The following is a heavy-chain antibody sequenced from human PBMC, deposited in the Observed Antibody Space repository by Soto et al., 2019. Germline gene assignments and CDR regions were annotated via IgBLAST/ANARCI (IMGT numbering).Heavy chain of an antibody. CDR1: GGSIRDYF. V-gene: IGHV3-30-3*01. CDR3: ARDHADYYYYGMDV. CDR2: ISYDGSNK. Sequence: LSLTCTVSGGSIRDYFWTWVRQAPGKGLEWVAVISYDGSNKYYADSVKGRFTISRDNSKNTLYLQMNSLRAEDTAVYYCARDHADYYYYGMDVWGQGTTVTVSS. J-gene: IGHJ6*02.